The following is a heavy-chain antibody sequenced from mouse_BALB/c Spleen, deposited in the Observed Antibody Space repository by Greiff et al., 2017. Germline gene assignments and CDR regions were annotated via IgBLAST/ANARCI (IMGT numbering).Heavy chain of an antibody. V-gene: IGHV5-4*02. CDR1: GFTFSDYY. CDR3: ARDLTTVAY. D-gene: IGHD1-1*01. Sequence: DVQLVESGGGLVKPGGSLKLSCAASGFTFSDYYMYWVRQTPEKRLEWVATISDGGSYTYYPDSVKGRFTISRDNAKNNLYLQMSSLKSEDTAMYYCARDLTTVAYWGQGTLVTVSA. J-gene: IGHJ3*01. CDR2: ISDGGSYT.